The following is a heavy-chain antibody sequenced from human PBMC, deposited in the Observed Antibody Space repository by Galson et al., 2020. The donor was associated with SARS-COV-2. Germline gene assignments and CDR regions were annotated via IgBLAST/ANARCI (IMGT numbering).Heavy chain of an antibody. CDR2: ISSSSSYI. V-gene: IGHV3-21*01. CDR1: GFTFSSYS. D-gene: IGHD5-12*01. Sequence: GESLKISCAASGFTFSSYSMNWVRQAPGKGLEWVSSISSSSSYIYYADSVKGRFTISRDNAKNSLYLQMNSLRAEDTAVYYCARDEIVGTPYGYFQHWGQGTLVTVSS. CDR3: ARDEIVGTPYGYFQH. J-gene: IGHJ1*01.